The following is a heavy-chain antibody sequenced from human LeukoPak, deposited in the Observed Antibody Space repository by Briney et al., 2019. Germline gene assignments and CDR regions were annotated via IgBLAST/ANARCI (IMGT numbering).Heavy chain of an antibody. J-gene: IGHJ3*02. Sequence: ASVKVSCKASGYTFTSYGISWVRQAPGQGLEWMGWISAYNGNTNYAQKLQGRVTMTTDTSTSTAYMELRSLRSDDTAVYYCAREVAAAGNRVDAFDIWGQGTMVTVSS. CDR2: ISAYNGNT. CDR3: AREVAAAGNRVDAFDI. D-gene: IGHD6-13*01. CDR1: GYTFTSYG. V-gene: IGHV1-18*01.